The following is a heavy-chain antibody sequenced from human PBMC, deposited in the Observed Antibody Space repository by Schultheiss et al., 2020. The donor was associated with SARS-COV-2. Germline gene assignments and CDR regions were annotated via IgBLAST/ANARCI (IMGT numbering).Heavy chain of an antibody. J-gene: IGHJ4*02. D-gene: IGHD3-3*01. CDR2: ISSTGGST. CDR3: AKDLDYDFWSAYYKFDY. CDR1: GFTVSSSY. V-gene: IGHV3-66*01. Sequence: GGSLRLSCAASGFTVSSSYMSWVRQTPRKGLEWVSFISSTGGSTYYADSVKGRFTISRDNSKNTLYLQMNSLRAEDTAVYYCAKDLDYDFWSAYYKFDYWGQGTLVTVSS.